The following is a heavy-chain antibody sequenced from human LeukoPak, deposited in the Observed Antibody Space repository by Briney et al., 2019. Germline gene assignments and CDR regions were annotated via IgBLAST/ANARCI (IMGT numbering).Heavy chain of an antibody. CDR2: IYYSGST. Sequence: SETLSLTCTVSGGSISSYYWSWLRQPPGKGLEWSGYIYYSGSTNYNPSLKSRVTISVDTSKNQFSLKLSSVTAADTAVYYCARLRFGELPYYYYYGMDVWGQGTTVTVSS. V-gene: IGHV4-59*08. D-gene: IGHD3-10*01. CDR1: GGSISSYY. J-gene: IGHJ6*02. CDR3: ARLRFGELPYYYYYGMDV.